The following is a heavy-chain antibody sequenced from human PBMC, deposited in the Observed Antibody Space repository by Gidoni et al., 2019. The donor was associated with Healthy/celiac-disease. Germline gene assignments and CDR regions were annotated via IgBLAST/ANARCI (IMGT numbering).Heavy chain of an antibody. CDR3: ARVYVVLLWFGEPADYGMDV. J-gene: IGHJ6*02. CDR2: INPSGGST. V-gene: IGHV1-46*01. D-gene: IGHD3-10*01. CDR1: GYIFPRSY. Sequence: QVQLVQSGAEVEKPGDSVKVSCKPPGYIFPRSYMHWVRQAPGHGLEWMGIINPSGGSTSYAQKFQGRVTMTRDTSTSTVYMELSSLRSEATAVYYCARVYVVLLWFGEPADYGMDVWGQGTTVTVSS.